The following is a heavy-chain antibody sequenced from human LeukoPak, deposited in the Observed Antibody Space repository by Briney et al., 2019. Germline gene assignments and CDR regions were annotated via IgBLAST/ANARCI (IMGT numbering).Heavy chain of an antibody. Sequence: PSETLSLTCTVSGGSISSSSYYWGWIRQPPGKGLEWIGSIYYSGSTYYNPSLKSRVTISVDTSKNQFSLKLSSVPAADTAVYYCARRLEYSSSYVSRYYYYYYYMDVWGKGTTVTVSS. CDR1: GGSISSSSYY. J-gene: IGHJ6*03. CDR2: IYYSGST. CDR3: ARRLEYSSSYVSRYYYYYYYMDV. D-gene: IGHD6-6*01. V-gene: IGHV4-39*01.